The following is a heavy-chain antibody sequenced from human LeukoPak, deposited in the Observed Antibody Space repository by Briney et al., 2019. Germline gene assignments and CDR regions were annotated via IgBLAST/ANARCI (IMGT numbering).Heavy chain of an antibody. CDR3: ARQTGSGLFILP. J-gene: IGHJ4*02. Sequence: SETLSLTSTVPGGSTSTNSSYWGCTRHPPRKGLEWLGTLYYSGSAYYNSSLKSRVTISADMSKNQFSLRLTSVTDADTAVYYCARQTGSGLFILPGGQGTLVTVSS. D-gene: IGHD3/OR15-3a*01. V-gene: IGHV4-39*01. CDR2: LYYSGSA. CDR1: GGSTSTNSSY.